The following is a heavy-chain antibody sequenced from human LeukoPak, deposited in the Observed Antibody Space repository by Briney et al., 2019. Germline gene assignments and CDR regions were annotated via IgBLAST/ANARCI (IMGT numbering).Heavy chain of an antibody. CDR3: ARATVTTITWDYYYYYMDV. D-gene: IGHD4-11*01. V-gene: IGHV1-2*06. CDR2: INPNSGGT. J-gene: IGHJ6*03. Sequence: ASVKVSCKASGYTFTGYYMHWVRQAPGQGLEWMGRINPNSGGTNYAQKFQGRVTMTRDTAISTAYMELSRLRSDDTAVYYCARATVTTITWDYYYYYMDVWGKGTTVTVSS. CDR1: GYTFTGYY.